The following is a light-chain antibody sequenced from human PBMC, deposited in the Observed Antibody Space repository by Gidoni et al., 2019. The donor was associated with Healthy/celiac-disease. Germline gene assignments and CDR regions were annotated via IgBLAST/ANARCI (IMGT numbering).Light chain of an antibody. J-gene: IGKJ1*01. V-gene: IGKV3-15*01. CDR1: QSVSSN. Sequence: EIVMTQSPATLSGSPGERATLSCRASQSVSSNLACYQQAPGQAPRLLIYGASTRATGIPASFSGRGSGTVFPLTISSLPSEDFAVYYCQQYNTWPRTFGQGTKVEIK. CDR3: QQYNTWPRT. CDR2: GAS.